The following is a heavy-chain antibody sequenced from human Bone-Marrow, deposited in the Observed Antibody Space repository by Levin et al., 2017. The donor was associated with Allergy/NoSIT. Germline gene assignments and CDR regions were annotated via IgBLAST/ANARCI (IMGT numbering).Heavy chain of an antibody. CDR1: GGSISSGGYY. D-gene: IGHD2-8*01. V-gene: IGHV4-31*03. J-gene: IGHJ4*02. CDR2: TSYSGYT. CDR3: ARLQMATEAEFDY. Sequence: SETLSLTCTVSGGSISSGGYYWSWIRQHPGKALEWIGYTSYSGYTHYNPSLKSRVTLSVDTSKSQFSLRVNSVTAADTAVYYCARLQMATEAEFDYWGQGTAVTVSS.